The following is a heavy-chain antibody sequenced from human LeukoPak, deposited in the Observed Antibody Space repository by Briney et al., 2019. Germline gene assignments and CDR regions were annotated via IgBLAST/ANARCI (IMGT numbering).Heavy chain of an antibody. CDR3: ARVTTVTTFDY. Sequence: SETLSLTCAVSGGSISSGGYSWSWIRQPPGKGQEWIGYIYHSGSTYYNPSLKSRVTISVDRSKNQFSLKLSSVTAADTAVYYCARVTTVTTFDYWGQGTLVTVSS. CDR2: IYHSGST. J-gene: IGHJ4*02. CDR1: GGSISSGGYS. D-gene: IGHD4-17*01. V-gene: IGHV4-30-2*01.